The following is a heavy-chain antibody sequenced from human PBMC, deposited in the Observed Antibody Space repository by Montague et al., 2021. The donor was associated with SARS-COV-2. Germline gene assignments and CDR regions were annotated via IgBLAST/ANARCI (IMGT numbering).Heavy chain of an antibody. V-gene: IGHV4-59*13. CDR2: IYSSGST. Sequence: SETLSLTCTVSGGSISGYYWNWIRQPPGKGLEWIGYIYSSGSTNYNPSLKSRVTMSVDTSKNQLSLNLSSVTAADTAVYYCARDSLAASYYYYGVDVWGQGTTVTVAS. J-gene: IGHJ6*02. CDR3: ARDSLAASYYYYGVDV. D-gene: IGHD6-25*01. CDR1: GGSISGYY.